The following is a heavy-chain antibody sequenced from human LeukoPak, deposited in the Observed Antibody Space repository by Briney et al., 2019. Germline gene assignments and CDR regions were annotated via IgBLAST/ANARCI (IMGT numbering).Heavy chain of an antibody. CDR2: TSSNGTYT. J-gene: IGHJ4*02. CDR3: ARGSMGGTFDY. CDR1: GFTFSSYS. V-gene: IGHV3-21*06. D-gene: IGHD2/OR15-2a*01. Sequence: GGSLRLSCAASGFTFSSYSINWVRQAPGKGLEWVSSTSSNGTYTSFADSVKGRFTISRDNAKNSLFLQMNSLRAEDTAVYYCARGSMGGTFDYWGQGTLVTVSA.